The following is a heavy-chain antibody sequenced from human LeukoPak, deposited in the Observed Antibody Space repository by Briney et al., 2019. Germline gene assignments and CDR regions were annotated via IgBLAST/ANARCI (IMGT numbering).Heavy chain of an antibody. J-gene: IGHJ4*02. CDR1: GYTFTSYD. D-gene: IGHD6-13*01. CDR2: MNPNSGNT. Sequence: GASVKVSCKASGYTFTSYDINGVRQATGQGLEWMGWMNPNSGNTGYAQKFQGRVTITRNTSISTAYMALSSLRSEDTAVYYCARGAAGYSSSWPDYWGQGTLVTVSS. CDR3: ARGAAGYSSSWPDY. V-gene: IGHV1-8*03.